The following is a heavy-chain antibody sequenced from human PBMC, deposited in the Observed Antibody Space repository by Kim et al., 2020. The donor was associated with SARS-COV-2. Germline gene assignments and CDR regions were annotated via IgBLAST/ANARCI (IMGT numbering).Heavy chain of an antibody. CDR3: ARDLAAAGTNYYYYGMDV. J-gene: IGHJ6*02. Sequence: GGSLRLSCAASGFTFSSYWMSWVRQAPGKGLEWVANIKQDGSEKYYVDSVKGRFTISRDNAKNSLYLHMNSLRAEDTAVYYCARDLAAAGTNYYYYGMDVWGQGTTVTVSS. CDR1: GFTFSSYW. V-gene: IGHV3-7*01. CDR2: IKQDGSEK. D-gene: IGHD6-13*01.